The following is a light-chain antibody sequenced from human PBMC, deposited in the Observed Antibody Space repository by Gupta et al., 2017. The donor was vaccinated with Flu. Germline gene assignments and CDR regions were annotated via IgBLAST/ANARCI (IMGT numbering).Light chain of an antibody. J-gene: IGLJ3*02. Sequence: SITISCTGTSSDVGGDKDVSWYQQHPGKVPKLIIYEVSMRPSGGSNRFSGSKSGNTASLTISGLQAEDEADYYCSSFTSTSTLLFGGGTKLTVL. CDR2: EVS. CDR3: SSFTSTSTLL. CDR1: SSDVGGDKD. V-gene: IGLV2-14*01.